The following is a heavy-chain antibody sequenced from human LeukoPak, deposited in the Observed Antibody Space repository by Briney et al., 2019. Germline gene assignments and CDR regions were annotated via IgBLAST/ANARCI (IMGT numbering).Heavy chain of an antibody. Sequence: ASVKVSCKASGYTFTGYYIHWVRQAPGQGLEWMGWINPNSGDTNYAQKLQGRVTMTRDTSITTAYMELSSLRSDDTAVYYCARERDTARFDYWGQGTLVTVSS. CDR1: GYTFTGYY. CDR3: ARERDTARFDY. CDR2: INPNSGDT. D-gene: IGHD5-18*01. J-gene: IGHJ4*02. V-gene: IGHV1-2*02.